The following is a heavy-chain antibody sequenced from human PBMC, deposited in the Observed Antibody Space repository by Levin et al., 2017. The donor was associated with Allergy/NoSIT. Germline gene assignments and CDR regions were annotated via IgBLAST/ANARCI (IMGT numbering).Heavy chain of an antibody. CDR1: GGTFSSYA. V-gene: IGHV1-69*13. D-gene: IGHD3-22*01. CDR2: IIPIFGTA. CDR3: ARAQGYYDSSGGAFDI. J-gene: IGHJ3*02. Sequence: SVKVSCKASGGTFSSYAISWVRQAPGQGLEWMGGIIPIFGTANYAQKFQGRVTITADESTSTAYMELSSLRSEDTAVYYCARAQGYYDSSGGAFDIWGQGTMVTVSS.